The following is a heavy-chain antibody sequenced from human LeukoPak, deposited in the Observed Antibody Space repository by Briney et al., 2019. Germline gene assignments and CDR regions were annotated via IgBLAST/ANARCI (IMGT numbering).Heavy chain of an antibody. CDR2: INHSGST. Sequence: SETLSLTCAVYGGSFSGYYWSWIRQPPGKGLEWIGEINHSGSTNYNPSLKSRVTISVDTSKNQFSLKMSSVTAADTAVYYCARLNSGGGRGIAAATYYFDYWGQGTLVTVSS. CDR1: GGSFSGYY. CDR3: ARLNSGGGRGIAAATYYFDY. D-gene: IGHD6-13*01. V-gene: IGHV4-34*01. J-gene: IGHJ4*02.